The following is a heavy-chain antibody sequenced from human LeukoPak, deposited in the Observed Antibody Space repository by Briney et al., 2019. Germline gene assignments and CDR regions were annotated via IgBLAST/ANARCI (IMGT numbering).Heavy chain of an antibody. D-gene: IGHD5-24*01. CDR3: ARGYNKFDY. CDR1: GGSISSSNYY. CDR2: IYYSGRT. V-gene: IGHV4-39*07. J-gene: IGHJ4*02. Sequence: PSETLSLTCTVSGGSISSSNYYWGWIRQPPGKGLEWIGRIYYSGRTYYNPSLESRVTISVDTSKNQFSLKLSSVTAADTAVYYCARGYNKFDYWSQGTLVTVSS.